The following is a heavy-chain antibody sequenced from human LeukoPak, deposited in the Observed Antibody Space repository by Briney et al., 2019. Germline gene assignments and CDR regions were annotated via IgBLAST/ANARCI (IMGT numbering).Heavy chain of an antibody. CDR3: ASISYGDYSFDY. Sequence: WASVKVSCKASGYTFTSYGISWVRQAPGQGLEWMGWISAYNGNTNYAQKLQGRVTMTTDTSTSTAYMELRSLRSDDTAVYYCASISYGDYSFDYWGQGTLVTVSS. J-gene: IGHJ4*02. CDR2: ISAYNGNT. CDR1: GYTFTSYG. D-gene: IGHD4-17*01. V-gene: IGHV1-18*01.